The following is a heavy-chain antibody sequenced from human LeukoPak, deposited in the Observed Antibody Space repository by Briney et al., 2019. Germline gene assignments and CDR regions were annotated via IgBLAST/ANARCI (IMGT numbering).Heavy chain of an antibody. D-gene: IGHD3-10*01. V-gene: IGHV3-48*03. J-gene: IGHJ5*02. Sequence: GGSLRLSCAASGFTFSSYEMNWVRQAPGKGLEWVSYISSSGSTIYYADSVKGRFTISRDNAKNSLYLQMNSLRAEDTAVYYCARGGPYYYGSGSYYYHWGQGTLVTVSS. CDR2: ISSSGSTI. CDR3: ARGGPYYYGSGSYYYH. CDR1: GFTFSSYE.